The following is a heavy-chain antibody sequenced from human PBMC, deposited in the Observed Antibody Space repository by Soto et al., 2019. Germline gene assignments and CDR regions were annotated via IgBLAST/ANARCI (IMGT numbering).Heavy chain of an antibody. V-gene: IGHV1-69*13. D-gene: IGHD1-1*01. CDR3: ARGNWNLKYYYGMDV. J-gene: IGHJ6*02. CDR1: GGTFSSYA. CDR2: IIPIFGTA. Sequence: SVKVSCKASGGTFSSYAISWVRQAPGQGLEWMGGIIPIFGTANYAQKFQGRVTITADESTSTAYMELSSLRSEDTAVYYCARGNWNLKYYYGMDVWGQGTTVTVSS.